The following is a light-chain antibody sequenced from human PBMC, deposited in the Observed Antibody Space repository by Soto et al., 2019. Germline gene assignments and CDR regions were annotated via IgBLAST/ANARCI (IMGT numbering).Light chain of an antibody. J-gene: IGLJ7*01. CDR1: SSDIGSYNF. CDR2: RSD. Sequence: QSVLTQPPSASGSPGQSVTISCTGTSSDIGSYNFVSWYQQHPGKAPKLLIYRSDQRPSGVPERFSGSKTGTSASLTISGLRPEDEAHYYCAAYTGNLNGPVFGGGTQLTVL. V-gene: IGLV2-8*01. CDR3: AAYTGNLNGPV.